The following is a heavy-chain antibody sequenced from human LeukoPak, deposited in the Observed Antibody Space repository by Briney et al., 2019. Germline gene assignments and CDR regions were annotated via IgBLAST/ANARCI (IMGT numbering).Heavy chain of an antibody. CDR1: GYTFTGYY. J-gene: IGHJ6*03. Sequence: GASVKVSCKASGYTFTGYYIHWVRQAPGQGLEWMGWINPNSGGTNYAQKFQGRVTMTRDTSISTAYMELSRLKSDDTAVYYCARDRRVAAAYYYYYMDVWGKGTTVTISS. D-gene: IGHD6-13*01. CDR2: INPNSGGT. CDR3: ARDRRVAAAYYYYYMDV. V-gene: IGHV1-2*02.